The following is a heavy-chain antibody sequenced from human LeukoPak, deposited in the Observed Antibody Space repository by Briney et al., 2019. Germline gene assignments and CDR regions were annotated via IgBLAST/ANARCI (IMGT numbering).Heavy chain of an antibody. J-gene: IGHJ3*02. D-gene: IGHD4-23*01. V-gene: IGHV4-34*01. CDR1: GGSFSGYY. Sequence: PSETLSLTCAVYGGSFSGYYWSWIRQPPGKGLEWNGEINHSGSTNYNPSLKSRVTISVDTSKNQFSLKLSSVTAADTAVYYCARGDVVTVTSSAFDIWGQGTMVTVSS. CDR2: INHSGST. CDR3: ARGDVVTVTSSAFDI.